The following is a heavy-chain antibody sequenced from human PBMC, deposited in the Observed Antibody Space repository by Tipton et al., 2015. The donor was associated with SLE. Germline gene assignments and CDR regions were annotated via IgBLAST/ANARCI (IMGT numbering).Heavy chain of an antibody. J-gene: IGHJ2*01. CDR3: AREGIAAESWFFDL. CDR2: IYTSGST. V-gene: IGHV4-61*02. CDR1: GGSVNSGLYY. Sequence: TLSLTCTVSGGSVNSGLYYWGWFRQPAGEGLEWIGRIYTSGSTNYHPSLRSRVTISLDTSKNQFSLKLTSVTATDTAVYYCAREGIAAESWFFDLWGRGTLVTVSS. D-gene: IGHD6-13*01.